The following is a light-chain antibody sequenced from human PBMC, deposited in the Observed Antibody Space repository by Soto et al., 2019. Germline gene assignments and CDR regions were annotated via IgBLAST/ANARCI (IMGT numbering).Light chain of an antibody. CDR2: EVV. V-gene: IGLV2-8*01. J-gene: IGLJ1*01. Sequence: QSVLTQPPSASGSPGQSVTISCTGTKNDIGVYDFVSWYQHHPGKAPRLIIYEVVQRPSGVPDRFSGSKSDNTASLTVSGLQAADGADYFCKSYAGSNTYVFGSGTKVTVL. CDR3: KSYAGSNTYV. CDR1: KNDIGVYDF.